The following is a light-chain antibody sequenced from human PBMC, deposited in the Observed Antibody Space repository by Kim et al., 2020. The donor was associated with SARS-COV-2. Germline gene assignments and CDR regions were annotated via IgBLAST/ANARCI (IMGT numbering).Light chain of an antibody. CDR2: GAS. J-gene: IGKJ2*01. Sequence: SLSPGERASLSCGASQSVSTYLAWYQQKPGLAPRLLIYGASSRAIGIPDSFSGSGSGTDFTLTISSLEPEDFAVYYCHQYISSPYTFGQGTKLEI. V-gene: IGKV3D-20*01. CDR1: QSVSTY. CDR3: HQYISSPYT.